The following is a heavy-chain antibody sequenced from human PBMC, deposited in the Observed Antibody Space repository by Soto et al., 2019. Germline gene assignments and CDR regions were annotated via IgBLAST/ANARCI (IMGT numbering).Heavy chain of an antibody. D-gene: IGHD2-15*01. J-gene: IGHJ5*02. CDR3: WTKFRCCFDH. CDR1: VFTFSAFA. Sequence: PWRSLRLSCFASVFTFSAFAMTWVRQTPGKGLEWVATVRNDSFRTNVADSVKGRFIISRDNSKDTLSLEMSSLRVEDTGIYYYWTKFRCCFDHWGQGARVTVSS. CDR2: VRNDSFRT. V-gene: IGHV3-23*01.